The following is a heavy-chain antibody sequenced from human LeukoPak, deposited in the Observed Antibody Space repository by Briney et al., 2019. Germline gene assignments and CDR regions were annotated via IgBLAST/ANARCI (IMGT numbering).Heavy chain of an antibody. CDR3: ARDGGNSYWYFDL. V-gene: IGHV4-59*01. CDR1: GGSISSYY. CDR2: IYYSGST. J-gene: IGHJ2*01. Sequence: SETLSLTCTVSGGSISSYYWSWIRQPPGKGLEWIGYIYYSGSTNYNPSLKSRVTISVDTSKNQFSLELSSVTAADTAVYYCARDGGNSYWYFDLWGRGTLVTVSS. D-gene: IGHD3-16*01.